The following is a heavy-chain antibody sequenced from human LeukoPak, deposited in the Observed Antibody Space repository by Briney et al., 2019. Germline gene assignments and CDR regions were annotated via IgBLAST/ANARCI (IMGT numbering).Heavy chain of an antibody. CDR1: GYTFTSYG. D-gene: IGHD1-1*01. CDR3: ARPNWNDDAFDI. Sequence: ASVKVSCKASGYTFTSYGISWVRQAPGQGLEWMGWISAYNGNTNYAQKLQGRVTMTTDTSTSTAYMELSSLRSEDMAVYYCARPNWNDDAFDIWGQGTMVTVSS. CDR2: ISAYNGNT. V-gene: IGHV1-18*03. J-gene: IGHJ3*02.